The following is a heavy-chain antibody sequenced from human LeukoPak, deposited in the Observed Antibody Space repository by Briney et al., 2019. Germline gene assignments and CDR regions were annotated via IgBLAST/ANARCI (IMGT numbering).Heavy chain of an antibody. CDR3: ARATLSDYYFNY. CDR2: INPSGGST. CDR1: GYTFTSYY. J-gene: IGHJ4*02. V-gene: IGHV1-46*01. Sequence: ASVKVSCKASGYTFTSYYMHWVRQAPGQGLEWMGIINPSGGSTSYAQKFQGRVTMTRDTSTNTVYMELSSLGSEDTAAYFCARATLSDYYFNYWGQGTLVTVSS.